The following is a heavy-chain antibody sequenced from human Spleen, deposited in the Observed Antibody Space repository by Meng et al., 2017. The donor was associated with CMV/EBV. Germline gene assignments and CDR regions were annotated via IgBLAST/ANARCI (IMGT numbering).Heavy chain of an antibody. D-gene: IGHD3-16*01. J-gene: IGHJ4*02. CDR2: IIPIFGTE. V-gene: IGHV1-69*12. CDR3: ARDRMGIDSYFDY. Sequence: VQLVQSGGGVQYAGSSVKVSCKAFGGTFSSYAISWVRQAPGQGLEWLGGIIPIFGTENYARKFKGRVKITADESTSTAYMELSSLRSEDTAVYYCARDRMGIDSYFDYWGQGTLVTVSS. CDR1: GGTFSSYA.